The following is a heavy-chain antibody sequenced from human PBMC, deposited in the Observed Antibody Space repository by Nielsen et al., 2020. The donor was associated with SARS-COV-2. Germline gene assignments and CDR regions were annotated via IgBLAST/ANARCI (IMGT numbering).Heavy chain of an antibody. J-gene: IGHJ4*02. V-gene: IGHV1-18*01. CDR2: ISAYNGNT. D-gene: IGHD3-22*01. Sequence: ASVKVSCKASGYTFTSYGISWVRQAPGQGLEWMGWISAYNGNTNYAQKLQGRVTMTTDTSTSTAYMELRSLRSDDTAVYYCARVDNYYDSSGYYYGFDYWGQGTLVTVSS. CDR3: ARVDNYYDSSGYYYGFDY. CDR1: GYTFTSYG.